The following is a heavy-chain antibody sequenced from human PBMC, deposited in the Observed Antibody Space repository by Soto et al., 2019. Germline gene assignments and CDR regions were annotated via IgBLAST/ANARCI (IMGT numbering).Heavy chain of an antibody. CDR1: GGTFSSYA. D-gene: IGHD3-3*01. J-gene: IGHJ4*02. CDR2: IIPIFGTA. Sequence: QVQLVQSGAEVKKPGSSVKVSCKASGGTFSSYAISWVRQAPGQGLEWMGGIIPIFGTANYAQKFQGRVTITADETTSTAYMELSSLRSEDTAVYYCAREGGPYYDFWSGQSIDYWGQGTLVTVSS. V-gene: IGHV1-69*01. CDR3: AREGGPYYDFWSGQSIDY.